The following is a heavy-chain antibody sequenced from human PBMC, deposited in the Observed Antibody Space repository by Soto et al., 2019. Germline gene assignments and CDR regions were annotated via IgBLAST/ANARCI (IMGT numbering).Heavy chain of an antibody. Sequence: PGGSLRLSCAASGFTFNTYGFNWVRQAPGKGLEWVAVIWHDGNTKYYADSVKGRFTISRDNLKNTLYRQMNSLTAEDTAVYYCARPLVAPVAGPYFYGMDVWGQGTTVTVSS. CDR3: ARPLVAPVAGPYFYGMDV. J-gene: IGHJ6*02. D-gene: IGHD6-19*01. CDR1: GFTFNTYG. V-gene: IGHV3-33*01. CDR2: IWHDGNTK.